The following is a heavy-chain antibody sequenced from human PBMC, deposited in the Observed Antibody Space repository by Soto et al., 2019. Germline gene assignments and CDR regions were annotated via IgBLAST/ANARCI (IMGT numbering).Heavy chain of an antibody. CDR1: GGSISSSSYY. Sequence: SETLSLTCTVSGGSISSSSYYWGWIRQPPGKGLEWIGSIYYSGSTYYNPSLKSRVTISVDTSKNQFSLKLSSVTAADTAVYYCATHARERRRSFTGTYGMDVWGQGTTVTGSS. CDR3: ATHARERRRSFTGTYGMDV. J-gene: IGHJ6*02. D-gene: IGHD1-1*01. CDR2: IYYSGST. V-gene: IGHV4-39*01.